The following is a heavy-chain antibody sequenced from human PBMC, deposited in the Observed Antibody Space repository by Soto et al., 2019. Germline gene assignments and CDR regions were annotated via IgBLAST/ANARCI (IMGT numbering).Heavy chain of an antibody. V-gene: IGHV2-5*02. D-gene: IGHD7-27*01. CDR2: LYWDDDK. J-gene: IGHJ4*02. CDR3: ARTSVNWGSRGLVDY. Sequence: QITLKATGPTLVKPTQTLTLTCTFSGFSLSTSGVGVGWIRQPPGKALEWLAFLYWDDDKRYSPSLKSRLTNTKDTSKNQVLLTMTNMDPVDTATYYCARTSVNWGSRGLVDYWGQGTLVTVAS. CDR1: GFSLSTSGVG.